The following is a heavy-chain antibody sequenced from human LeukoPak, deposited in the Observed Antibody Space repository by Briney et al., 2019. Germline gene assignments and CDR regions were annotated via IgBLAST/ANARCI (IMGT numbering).Heavy chain of an antibody. CDR2: INHSGST. CDR1: GGSFSGYY. Sequence: PSETLSLTCAVYGGSFSGYYWSWIRQPPGKGLEWIGEINHSGSTNYNPSLKSRVTISVDTSKNQFSLKLSSVTAADTAVYYCARATVATITYWGQGTLVTVSS. V-gene: IGHV4-34*01. CDR3: ARATVATITY. J-gene: IGHJ4*02. D-gene: IGHD5-12*01.